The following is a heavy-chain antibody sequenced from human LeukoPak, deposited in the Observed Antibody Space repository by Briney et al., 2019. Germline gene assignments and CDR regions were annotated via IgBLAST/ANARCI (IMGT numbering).Heavy chain of an antibody. J-gene: IGHJ4*02. Sequence: GGSLRLSCAASGFTFSSYAMSWVRQAPGKGLEWVSAISGSGGSTYYADSVKGRFTISRDNSKNTLYLQMNSPRAEDTAVYYCAKVGIDSGSSKPNDYWGQGTLVTVSS. V-gene: IGHV3-23*01. CDR1: GFTFSSYA. D-gene: IGHD1-26*01. CDR2: ISGSGGST. CDR3: AKVGIDSGSSKPNDY.